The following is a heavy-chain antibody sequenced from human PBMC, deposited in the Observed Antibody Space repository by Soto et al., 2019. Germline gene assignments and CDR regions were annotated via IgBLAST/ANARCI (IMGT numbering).Heavy chain of an antibody. D-gene: IGHD3-3*01. CDR3: ATLTIFEVVSGAY. J-gene: IGHJ4*02. CDR2: ISGSGGST. Sequence: PGGSLRLSCAASGFTFSSYAMSWVRQAPGKGLEWVSAISGSGGSTYYADSVKGRFTISRDNSKNTLYLQMNSLRAEDTAVYYCATLTIFEVVSGAYWGQGTLVTVSS. V-gene: IGHV3-23*01. CDR1: GFTFSSYA.